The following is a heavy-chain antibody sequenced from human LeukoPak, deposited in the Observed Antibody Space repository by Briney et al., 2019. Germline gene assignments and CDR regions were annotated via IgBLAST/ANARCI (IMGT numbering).Heavy chain of an antibody. Sequence: PGGSLRLSCAASGFTFSDYYMSWIRQAPGNGLEWVSYISSSGSTIYYADSVKGRFTISRDNAKNSLYLQMNSLRAEDTALYYCAKDMGQWRIQLWLSFDYWGQGSLVTVSS. J-gene: IGHJ4*02. CDR2: ISSSGSTI. CDR1: GFTFSDYY. V-gene: IGHV3-11*01. CDR3: AKDMGQWRIQLWLSFDY. D-gene: IGHD5-18*01.